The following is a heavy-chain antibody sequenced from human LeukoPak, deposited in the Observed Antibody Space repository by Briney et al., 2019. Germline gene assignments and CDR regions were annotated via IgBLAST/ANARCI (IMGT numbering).Heavy chain of an antibody. CDR2: IYYSGST. V-gene: IGHV4-59*08. CDR1: GGSISSYY. J-gene: IGHJ6*03. Sequence: ASETLSLTCTVSGGSISSYYWSWIRQPPGKGLEWIGHIYYSGSTNYNPSLKSRVTISVDTSKNQFSLKLSSVTAADTAVYYCARSPYYDILTLGYYYYYMDVWGKGTTVTVSS. D-gene: IGHD3-9*01. CDR3: ARSPYYDILTLGYYYYYMDV.